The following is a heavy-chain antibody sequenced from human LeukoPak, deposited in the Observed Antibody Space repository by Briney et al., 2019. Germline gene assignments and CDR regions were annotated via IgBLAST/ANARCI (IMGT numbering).Heavy chain of an antibody. Sequence: GGSLRLSCAASGFTFSSYGMHWVRQAPGKGLEWVAFIRYDGTNKYYADSVKDRFTISRDNSKNTLYLQMNSLRAGDTAVYYCAKPRSGYYLASFDYWGQGTLVTVSS. CDR3: AKPRSGYYLASFDY. J-gene: IGHJ4*02. CDR2: IRYDGTNK. CDR1: GFTFSSYG. D-gene: IGHD3-22*01. V-gene: IGHV3-30*02.